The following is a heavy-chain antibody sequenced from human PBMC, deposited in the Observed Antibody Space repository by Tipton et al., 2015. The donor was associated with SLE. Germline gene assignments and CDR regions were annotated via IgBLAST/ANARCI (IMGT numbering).Heavy chain of an antibody. J-gene: IGHJ4*02. V-gene: IGHV4-34*01. CDR1: GGSFSGYS. Sequence: LRLSCAVYGGSFSGYSWSWIRQPPGKGLEWIGQTNPSGNTNYNPSLKSRVTISVDTSNNQLSLKLTSVTAADTALYYCANSFFGSPALFDHWGQGILVAVSS. CDR3: ANSFFGSPALFDH. D-gene: IGHD3-3*01. CDR2: TNPSGNT.